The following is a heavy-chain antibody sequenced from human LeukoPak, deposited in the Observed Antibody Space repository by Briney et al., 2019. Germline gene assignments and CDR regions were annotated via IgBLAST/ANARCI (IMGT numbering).Heavy chain of an antibody. CDR3: ARGRDLPAFDI. CDR2: IWHDGSNK. CDR1: GFTYSSYW. Sequence: GGSLRLSCAASGFTYSSYWMHWVRQAPGKGLEWVAVIWHDGSNKYYADSVKGRFTISRDNSKNTLYLQMDSLRVEDTAVYYCARGRDLPAFDIWGQGTLVTVSS. V-gene: IGHV3-33*08. J-gene: IGHJ3*02. D-gene: IGHD3-10*01.